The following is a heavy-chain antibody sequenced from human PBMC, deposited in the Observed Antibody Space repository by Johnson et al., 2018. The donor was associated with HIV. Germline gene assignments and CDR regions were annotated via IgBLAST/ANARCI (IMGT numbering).Heavy chain of an antibody. J-gene: IGHJ3*02. V-gene: IGHV3-23*04. CDR1: GFTFSNYA. D-gene: IGHD6-13*01. CDR2: ITGGGDNT. CDR3: ASGFVQQPSDAFDI. Sequence: VQLVESGGGVVQPGRSLRLSCAASGFTFSNYAMSWVRHTPGKGLEWVAVITGGGDNTYYADSVKGRFTISRDNSKNTLYLQINSLKAEDTALYYCASGFVQQPSDAFDIWGQGTMVTVSS.